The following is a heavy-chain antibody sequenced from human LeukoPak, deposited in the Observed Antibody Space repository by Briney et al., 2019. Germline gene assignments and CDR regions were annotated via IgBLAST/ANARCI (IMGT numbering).Heavy chain of an antibody. CDR1: RFTVTSNY. CDR3: ARASQWLAFDN. CDR2: IYNGGST. Sequence: PGGSLRLSCAASRFTVTSNYMSWVRQALGKGLEWVSVIYNGGSTSYADSVKGRFTISRDNSKNTLYLQMNSLRAEDTAVYFCARASQWLAFDNWGQGTLVTVSS. J-gene: IGHJ4*02. D-gene: IGHD6-19*01. V-gene: IGHV3-66*01.